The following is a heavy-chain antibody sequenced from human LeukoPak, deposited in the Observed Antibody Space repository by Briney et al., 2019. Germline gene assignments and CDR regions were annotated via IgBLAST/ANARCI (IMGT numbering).Heavy chain of an antibody. CDR2: IYWDGDK. D-gene: IGHD3-10*01. CDR1: GFSLSTSGGG. V-gene: IGHV2-5*02. Sequence: SGPTLVKPTQNLTLTCTFSGFSLSTSGGGVGWIRQPLGKALEWLARIYWDGDKRYSPSLKSRLTITKDTSKNQVVLTMPNMDPLDTATYYCAHLKITRRALQHWGQGTLVPVSS. J-gene: IGHJ1*01. CDR3: AHLKITRRALQH.